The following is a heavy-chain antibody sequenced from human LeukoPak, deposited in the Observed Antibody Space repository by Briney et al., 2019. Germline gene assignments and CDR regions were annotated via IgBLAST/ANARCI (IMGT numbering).Heavy chain of an antibody. Sequence: SETLSLTCNVSGGSISSYYWSWIRQSPGKGLEWIGEINHSGSTNYNPSLKSRVTISVDTSKNQFSLKLSSVTAADTAVYYCARGSGTMVRGVIITRGWFDYWGQGTLVTVSS. CDR1: GGSISSYY. V-gene: IGHV4-34*01. CDR3: ARGSGTMVRGVIITRGWFDY. J-gene: IGHJ4*02. D-gene: IGHD3-10*01. CDR2: INHSGST.